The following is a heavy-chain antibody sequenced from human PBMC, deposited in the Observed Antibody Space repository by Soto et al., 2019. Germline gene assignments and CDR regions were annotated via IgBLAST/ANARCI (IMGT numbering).Heavy chain of an antibody. CDR3: ARAYYGSGSYLSGGMDV. CDR1: GGSFSGYY. CDR2: INHSGST. Sequence: SETLSLTCAVYGGSFSGYYWSWIRQPPGKGLEWIGEINHSGSTNYNPSLKSRVTISVDTSKNQFSLKLSPVTAADTAVYYCARAYYGSGSYLSGGMDVWGQGTTVTVS. J-gene: IGHJ6*02. D-gene: IGHD3-10*01. V-gene: IGHV4-34*01.